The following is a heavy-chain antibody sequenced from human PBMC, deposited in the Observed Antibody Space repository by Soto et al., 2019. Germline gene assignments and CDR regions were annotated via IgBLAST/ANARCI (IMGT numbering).Heavy chain of an antibody. CDR1: GYTFTGYY. D-gene: IGHD6-6*01. V-gene: IGHV1-2*02. Sequence: QVQLVQSGAEVKKPGASVKVSCKASGYTFTGYYMHWVRQAPGQGLEWMGWINPNSGGTNYAQKFQGRVTMTRDTSISTAYMELSRLRSDDTAVYYCVRGRSSSSEDYYYYYGMDVWGQGTTVTVSS. CDR3: VRGRSSSSEDYYYYYGMDV. CDR2: INPNSGGT. J-gene: IGHJ6*02.